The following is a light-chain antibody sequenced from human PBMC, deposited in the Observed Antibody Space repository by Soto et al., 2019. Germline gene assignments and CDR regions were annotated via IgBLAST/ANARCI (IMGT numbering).Light chain of an antibody. V-gene: IGKV1-33*01. CDR2: GAS. CDR1: EDIRTS. J-gene: IGKJ3*01. CDR3: QHYNNLPPFT. Sequence: DIQMTQSPSSLSASVGARVSITCQASEDIRTSLSWFQHKPGRAPKLLIYGASYLVTGVRSRFRGSGSGTDFTLTISSLQPEDIATYYCQHYNNLPPFTFGPGTIVDIK.